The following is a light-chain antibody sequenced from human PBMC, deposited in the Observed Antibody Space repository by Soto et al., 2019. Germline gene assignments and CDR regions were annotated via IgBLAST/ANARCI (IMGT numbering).Light chain of an antibody. CDR3: AAWDDSLSVL. Sequence: QSALTRPPSASGTPGQRVTISCSGSSSNIGSNYVYWYQQLPGTAPKLLIYRNNQRPSGVPDRFSGSKSGTSASLAISGLRSEDEADYYCAAWDDSLSVLFGGGTQLTVL. CDR1: SSNIGSNY. J-gene: IGLJ2*01. V-gene: IGLV1-47*01. CDR2: RNN.